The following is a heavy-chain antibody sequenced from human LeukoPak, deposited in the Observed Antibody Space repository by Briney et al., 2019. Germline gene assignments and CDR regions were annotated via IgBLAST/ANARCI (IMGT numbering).Heavy chain of an antibody. CDR2: INPSGGST. CDR1: GYTFTSYY. V-gene: IGHV1-46*01. D-gene: IGHD4-23*01. CDR3: ARDNSVEDTAWWFDP. J-gene: IGHJ5*02. Sequence: GASVKVSCKASGYTFTSYYMHWVRQAPGQGPEWMGIINPSGGSTSYAQKFQGRVTMARDMSTSTDYMELSSLRSEDTAVHYCARDNSVEDTAWWFDPWGQGTLVTVSS.